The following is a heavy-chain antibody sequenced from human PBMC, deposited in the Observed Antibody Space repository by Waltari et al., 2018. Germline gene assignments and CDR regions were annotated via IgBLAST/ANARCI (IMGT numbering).Heavy chain of an antibody. D-gene: IGHD3-10*01. CDR2: INPNSGGT. CDR1: GYTFTGYY. CDR3: ARERFGEPLIDY. V-gene: IGHV1-2*02. J-gene: IGHJ4*02. Sequence: QVQLVQSGAEVKKPGASVKVSCKASGYTFTGYYMHWVRQAPGQGLEWMGWINPNSGGTNNAQKFQGRVTMTRDTSISTAYMELSRLRSDDTAVYYCARERFGEPLIDYWGQGTLVTVSS.